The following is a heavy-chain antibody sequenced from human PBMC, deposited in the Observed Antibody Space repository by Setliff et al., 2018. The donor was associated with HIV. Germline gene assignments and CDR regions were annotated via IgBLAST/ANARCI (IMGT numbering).Heavy chain of an antibody. CDR1: GFTFSSYS. CDR3: LEAVEEDV. Sequence: GESVRLSCDASGFTFSSYSRNWVRQAPGKGLEWVSYISSSSSYAHYSDPVRGRFTISRDNVKNTLYLQMTSLRAEDTAVYYCLEAVEEDVWGKGTTVTVSS. V-gene: IGHV3-21*01. J-gene: IGHJ6*04. CDR2: ISSSSSYA.